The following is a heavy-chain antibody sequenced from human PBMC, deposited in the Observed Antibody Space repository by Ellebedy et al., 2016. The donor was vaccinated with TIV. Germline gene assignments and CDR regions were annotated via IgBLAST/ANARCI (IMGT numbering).Heavy chain of an antibody. V-gene: IGHV3-49*03. CDR2: IRSKAYGGTT. D-gene: IGHD3-16*02. Sequence: GGSLRLXXTASGFTFGDYAMSWFRQAPGKGLEWVGFIRSKAYGGTTEYAASVKGRFTISRDDSKSIAYLQMNSLKTEDTAVYYCTRDYYDYVWGSYRLDYWGQGTLVTVSS. CDR1: GFTFGDYA. CDR3: TRDYYDYVWGSYRLDY. J-gene: IGHJ4*02.